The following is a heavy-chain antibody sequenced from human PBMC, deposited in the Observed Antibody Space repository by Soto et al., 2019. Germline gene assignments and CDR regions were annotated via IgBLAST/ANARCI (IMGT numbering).Heavy chain of an antibody. J-gene: IGHJ4*02. Sequence: QLQLQESGPGLVKPSETLSLTCSVSGDSINSDKYYWGWIRQPPGKGLEWIGSIYFRGNTYYNPSPQTRVTISLDKSKSPFSLKLNSVTAADSAVYFCARLEGLATISYYFDFWGQGALVTVSS. CDR1: GDSINSDKYY. V-gene: IGHV4-39*01. CDR3: ARLEGLATISYYFDF. CDR2: IYFRGNT. D-gene: IGHD3-9*01.